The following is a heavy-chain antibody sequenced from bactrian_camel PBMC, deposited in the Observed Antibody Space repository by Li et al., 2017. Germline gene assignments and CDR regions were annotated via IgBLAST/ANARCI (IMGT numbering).Heavy chain of an antibody. Sequence: HVQLVESGGGSVHSGGSLRLSCAASGFIFRDHYMNWVRQAPGKGLEWVSSISGSSRTYYSNSVKGRCTIARDNTKNTVYQQMISLESEDTALYYCAAGPWYTDEYKYWGQGTQVTVS. CDR3: AAGPWYTDEYKY. CDR1: GFIFRDHY. J-gene: IGHJ4*01. CDR2: ISGSSRT. V-gene: IGHV3-2*01. D-gene: IGHD6*01.